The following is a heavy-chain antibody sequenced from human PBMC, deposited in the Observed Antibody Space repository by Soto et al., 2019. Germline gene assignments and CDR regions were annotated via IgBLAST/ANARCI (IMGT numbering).Heavy chain of an antibody. Sequence: EVQLMESGGGLVQPGGSLRLSCAASGFTFSSYWMHRVRQAPGKGLVWVSRINSDGSSTTYADSVKGRFTISRDNAKNTLYLQMNSLRAEDTAVYYCVRGEGGWETYWGQGTLVTVSS. CDR1: GFTFSSYW. V-gene: IGHV3-74*01. J-gene: IGHJ4*02. CDR3: VRGEGGWETY. CDR2: INSDGSST. D-gene: IGHD6-19*01.